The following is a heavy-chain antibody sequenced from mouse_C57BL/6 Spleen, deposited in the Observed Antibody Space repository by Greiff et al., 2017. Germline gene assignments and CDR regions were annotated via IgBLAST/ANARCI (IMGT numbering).Heavy chain of an antibody. Sequence: EVKLLESGPGLVKSSQSLSLTCSVTGYSITSGYYWNWIRQFPGNKLEWMGYISYDGSNNYNPSLKNRISITRDTSKNQFFLKLNSVTTEDTATYYCARGGGPFAYWGQGTLVTVSA. D-gene: IGHD3-3*01. CDR2: ISYDGSN. J-gene: IGHJ3*01. V-gene: IGHV3-6*01. CDR3: ARGGGPFAY. CDR1: GYSITSGYY.